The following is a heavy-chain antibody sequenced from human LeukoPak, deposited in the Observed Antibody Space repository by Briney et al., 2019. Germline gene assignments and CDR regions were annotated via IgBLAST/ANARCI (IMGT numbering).Heavy chain of an antibody. CDR1: GGSISSYY. Sequence: SETLSLTCTVSGGSISSYYWSWIRQPPGKGLEWIGYIYYSGSTNYNPSLKSRVTIAVDTSKNQFSLKLSSVTAADTAVYYRARDNYDILTGYFYFDYWGQGTLVTVSS. CDR3: ARDNYDILTGYFYFDY. J-gene: IGHJ4*02. D-gene: IGHD3-9*01. CDR2: IYYSGST. V-gene: IGHV4-59*01.